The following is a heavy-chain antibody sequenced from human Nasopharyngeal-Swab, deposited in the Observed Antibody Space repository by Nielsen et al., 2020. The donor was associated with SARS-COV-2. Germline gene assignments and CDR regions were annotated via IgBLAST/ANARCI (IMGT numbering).Heavy chain of an antibody. J-gene: IGHJ4*02. V-gene: IGHV4-61*02. D-gene: IGHD5-18*01. CDR1: GGSISSGSYY. Sequence: SETLSPTCTVSGGSISSGSYYWSWIRQPAGKGLERIGRIYTSGSTNYNPSLKSRVTISVDTSKNQFSLKLGSVTAADTAVYYCARSYGYSYGYFDYWGQGTLVTVSS. CDR2: IYTSGST. CDR3: ARSYGYSYGYFDY.